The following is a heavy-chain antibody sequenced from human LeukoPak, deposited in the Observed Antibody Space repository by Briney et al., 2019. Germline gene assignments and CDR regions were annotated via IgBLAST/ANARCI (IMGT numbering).Heavy chain of an antibody. J-gene: IGHJ6*04. Sequence: ASVKVSCKASGYSFITYYIHWVRQAPAQELEWMGWIRHNSGDTKYAQKFQGRVTMTRDTSTSTIFLELSSLVADDTAMYYCARMVRGLDVWGKGSPVAISS. V-gene: IGHV1-2*02. CDR2: IRHNSGDT. D-gene: IGHD3-10*01. CDR3: ARMVRGLDV. CDR1: GYSFITYY.